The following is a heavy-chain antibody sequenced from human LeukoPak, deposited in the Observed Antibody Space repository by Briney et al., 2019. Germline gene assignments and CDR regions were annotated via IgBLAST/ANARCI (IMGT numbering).Heavy chain of an antibody. CDR3: ARCTSTSCYNFDY. D-gene: IGHD2-2*02. V-gene: IGHV4-61*09. J-gene: IGHJ4*02. Sequence: SETLSLTCAVSGGSVNSGSYYWNWIRQSAGKGLEWIGHIYTSGSTNCNPSLKSRVTISLDTSKNQFSLEVNSVTAADTAVYYCARCTSTSCYNFDYWGQGTLVTVSS. CDR1: GGSVNSGSYY. CDR2: IYTSGST.